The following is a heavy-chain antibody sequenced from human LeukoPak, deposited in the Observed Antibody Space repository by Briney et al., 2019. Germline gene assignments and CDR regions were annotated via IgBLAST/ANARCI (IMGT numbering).Heavy chain of an antibody. CDR1: GFTFSSYA. Sequence: GESLRLSCAASGFTFSSYAMSWVRQAPGKGLECVSTIGGSSGATYYADSVKGRFIVSRDNSKNILYLQINSLRADDTVVYYCAKRGEGCSGVSCLYWYFDIWGRGTLVTVSS. CDR3: AKRGEGCSGVSCLYWYFDI. J-gene: IGHJ2*01. V-gene: IGHV3-23*01. CDR2: IGGSSGAT. D-gene: IGHD2-15*01.